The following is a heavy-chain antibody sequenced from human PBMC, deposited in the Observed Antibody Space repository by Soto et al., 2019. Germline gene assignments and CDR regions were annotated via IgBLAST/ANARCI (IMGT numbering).Heavy chain of an antibody. J-gene: IGHJ6*03. Sequence: SETLSLTCTVSGGSISTYYWTWIRQPPGKGLEWIGYIYYSGSTNYNPSLKSRVTISVDTSKKQFSLNLRSVTAADAAVYYCARGGDSSSYYNYHMDVWGRGTTVTVSS. CDR3: ARGGDSSSYYNYHMDV. CDR1: GGSISTYY. D-gene: IGHD2-21*02. CDR2: IYYSGST. V-gene: IGHV4-59*01.